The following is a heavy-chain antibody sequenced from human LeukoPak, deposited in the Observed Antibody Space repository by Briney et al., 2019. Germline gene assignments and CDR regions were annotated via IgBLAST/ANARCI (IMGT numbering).Heavy chain of an antibody. Sequence: GGSLRLSCAASGFTFSSYGMHWVRQAPGKGLEWVAVISYDGSNKYYADSVKGRFTISRDNAKNSLYLQMNSLRDDDMALYYCARGNSGSYSQGWFDPWGQGTLVTVSS. CDR2: ISYDGSNK. J-gene: IGHJ5*02. CDR3: ARGNSGSYSQGWFDP. D-gene: IGHD1-26*01. CDR1: GFTFSSYG. V-gene: IGHV3-30*03.